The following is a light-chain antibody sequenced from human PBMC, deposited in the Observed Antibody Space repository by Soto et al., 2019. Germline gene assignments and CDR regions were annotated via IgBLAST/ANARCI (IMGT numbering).Light chain of an antibody. V-gene: IGLV2-11*01. CDR1: SSDVSDYKY. Sequence: QSALTQPRSVSGSPGQSVTISCIGISSDVSDYKYVSWYQEFPGKAPKLIIYDVDKRPSGVPDRFSGSKSGNTASLTISGLQAEDEAEYFCCSYTGTYPVVFGGGTKLTV. CDR2: DVD. CDR3: CSYTGTYPVV. J-gene: IGLJ3*02.